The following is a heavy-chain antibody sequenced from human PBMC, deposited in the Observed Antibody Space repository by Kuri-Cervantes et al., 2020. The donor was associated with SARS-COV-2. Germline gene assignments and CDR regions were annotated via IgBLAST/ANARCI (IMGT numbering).Heavy chain of an antibody. CDR3: TRHPTYFDY. CDR1: GFTFSSYA. V-gene: IGHV3-73*01. CDR2: IRSKSNIYAT. Sequence: GESLNISWAASGFTFSSYAMSWVRQASGKGLEWVGRIRSKSNIYATAYAASVKGRFTISRDDSKNTAYRQMNSLKTEDTAMYYCTRHPTYFDYWGQGTLFTFSS. J-gene: IGHJ4*02.